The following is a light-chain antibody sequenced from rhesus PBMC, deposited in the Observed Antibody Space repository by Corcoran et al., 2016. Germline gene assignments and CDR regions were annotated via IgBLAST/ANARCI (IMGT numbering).Light chain of an antibody. J-gene: IGKJ4*01. CDR1: QRVMNW. V-gene: IGKV1-22*01. CDR3: QQYIRGPLT. CDR2: RAS. Sequence: DIQMTQSPSSLSASVGDTVTISCRASQRVMNWLAWYQQKPGKAPKLLSYRASKLQSGVPSRFSGGGSGTDFTLTISSLQSEDFATYFCQQYIRGPLTFGGGTKVDLK.